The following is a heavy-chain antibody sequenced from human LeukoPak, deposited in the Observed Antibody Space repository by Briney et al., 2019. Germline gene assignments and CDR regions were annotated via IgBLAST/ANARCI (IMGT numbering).Heavy chain of an antibody. Sequence: GGSLRLSCAASGFTFSTYAMSWVRQAPGKGLEWVSAITDSGGNTYYAAPVKGRFTISRDNSKNTLYLQMNSLRAEDTAVYYCARAGHCTNGICYTPDFDYWGQGTLVAVSS. CDR3: ARAGHCTNGICYTPDFDY. CDR2: ITDSGGNT. J-gene: IGHJ4*02. D-gene: IGHD2-8*01. CDR1: GFTFSTYA. V-gene: IGHV3-23*01.